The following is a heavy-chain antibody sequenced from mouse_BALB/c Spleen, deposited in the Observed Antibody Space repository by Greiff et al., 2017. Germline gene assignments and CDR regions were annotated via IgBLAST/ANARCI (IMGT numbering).Heavy chain of an antibody. CDR1: GYSITSDYA. V-gene: IGHV3-2*02. CDR2: ISYSGST. J-gene: IGHJ3*01. CDR3: ARGGNYEGWFAY. D-gene: IGHD2-1*01. Sequence: EVKLMESGPGLVKPSQSLSLTCTVTGYSITSDYAWNWIRQFPGNKLEWMGYISYSGSTSYNPSLKSRISITRDTSKNQFFLQLNSVTTEDTATYYCARGGNYEGWFAYWGQGTLVTVSA.